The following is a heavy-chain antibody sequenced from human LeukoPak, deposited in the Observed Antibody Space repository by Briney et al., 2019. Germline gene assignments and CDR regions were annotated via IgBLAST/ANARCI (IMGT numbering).Heavy chain of an antibody. CDR1: GFTFSNYA. CDR2: ISSNGGIT. J-gene: IGHJ4*02. CDR3: VKEKYPVVVAATLDY. Sequence: PGGSLRLSCSASGFTFSNYAMHWVRQAPGKGLEYVSDISSNGGITYYADSVKGRFTVSRDNSKNMLYLQMNSLRAEDTAVYYCVKEKYPVVVAATLDYWGQGILVTVSS. D-gene: IGHD2-15*01. V-gene: IGHV3-64D*09.